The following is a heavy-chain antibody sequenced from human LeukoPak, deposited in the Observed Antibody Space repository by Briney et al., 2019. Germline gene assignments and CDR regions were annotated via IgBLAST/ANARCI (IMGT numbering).Heavy chain of an antibody. CDR1: GGTFSSYA. CDR3: AREMGGQSAYFDY. Sequence: SSVKVSCKASGGTFSSYAISWVRQAPGQGLEWMGRIIPILGIANYAQKFQGRVTITADKSTSTAYMELRSLRSDNTAVYYCAREMGGQSAYFDYWGQGTLVTVSS. CDR2: IIPILGIA. V-gene: IGHV1-69*04. J-gene: IGHJ4*02. D-gene: IGHD2-15*01.